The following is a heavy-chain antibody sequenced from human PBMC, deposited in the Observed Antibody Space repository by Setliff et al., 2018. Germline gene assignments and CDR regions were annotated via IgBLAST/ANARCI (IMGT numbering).Heavy chain of an antibody. CDR3: ARDTHINYNNPQVGWFDP. V-gene: IGHV1-46*01. J-gene: IGHJ5*02. Sequence: GASVKVSCKASGYSFTGYYMHWVRQAPGQGLEWMGIIHTGGGSASYAQKFQGRVTMTSDTSTSTVYMELRSLTSEDTAMYYCARDTHINYNNPQVGWFDPWGQGTQVTVSS. D-gene: IGHD4-4*01. CDR2: IHTGGGSA. CDR1: GYSFTGYY.